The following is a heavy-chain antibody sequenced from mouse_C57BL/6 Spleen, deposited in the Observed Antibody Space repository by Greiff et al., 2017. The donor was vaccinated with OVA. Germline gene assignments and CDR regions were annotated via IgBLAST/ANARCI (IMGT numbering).Heavy chain of an antibody. Sequence: VQLQQPGAELVRPGSSVKLSCKASGYTFTSYWMHWVKQRPIQGLEWIGNIDPSDSATHYNQKFKDKATLTVDKSSSTAYMKLSSLTSEDSAVYYCARKGDGYPFGYWGQGTTLTVSS. J-gene: IGHJ2*01. V-gene: IGHV1-52*01. CDR3: ARKGDGYPFGY. CDR1: GYTFTSYW. CDR2: IDPSDSAT. D-gene: IGHD2-3*01.